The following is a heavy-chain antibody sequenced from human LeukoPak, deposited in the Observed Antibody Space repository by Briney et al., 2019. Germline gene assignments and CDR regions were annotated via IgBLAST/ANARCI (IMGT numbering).Heavy chain of an antibody. Sequence: GGSLRLSCAASGFTFSSYWMHWVRQAPGKGLEWVSVISGGGGSTYYGDSVKGRFTISRDNSKNTLFLQMNTLRVEDTAIYYCVKGDTVTTRPNFDYWGQGTLVTVSS. D-gene: IGHD4-17*01. CDR2: ISGGGGST. J-gene: IGHJ4*02. CDR1: GFTFSSYW. V-gene: IGHV3-23*01. CDR3: VKGDTVTTRPNFDY.